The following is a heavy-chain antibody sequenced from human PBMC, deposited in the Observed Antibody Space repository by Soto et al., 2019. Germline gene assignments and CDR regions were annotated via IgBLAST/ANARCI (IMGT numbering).Heavy chain of an antibody. Sequence: XAVKVCSKASGFPFITPDFGWVRQAAGQGLEWMGWMNPNNGNAGFAQKFRGRINMTRNTSISTAYLELSSLRSDDSAVYFCAPREERSGPYYLDLWGQGTQVTVSS. J-gene: IGHJ4*02. D-gene: IGHD6-25*01. V-gene: IGHV1-8*01. CDR3: APREERSGPYYLDL. CDR1: GFPFITPD. CDR2: MNPNNGNA.